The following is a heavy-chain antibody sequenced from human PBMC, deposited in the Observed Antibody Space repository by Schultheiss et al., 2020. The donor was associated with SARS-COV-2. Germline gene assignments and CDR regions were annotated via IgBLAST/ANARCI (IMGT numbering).Heavy chain of an antibody. D-gene: IGHD3-10*01. V-gene: IGHV4-31*08. Sequence: SETLSLTCTVSGGSISSGGYYWSWIRQHPGKGLEWIGYIYLSGSTHYNPSLKSRVTISVDTSKNQFSLKLSSVTAADTAVYYCASRRRWYYYGSGSLGNWFDPWGQGTLVTVSS. CDR2: IYLSGST. CDR3: ASRRRWYYYGSGSLGNWFDP. CDR1: GGSISSGGYY. J-gene: IGHJ5*02.